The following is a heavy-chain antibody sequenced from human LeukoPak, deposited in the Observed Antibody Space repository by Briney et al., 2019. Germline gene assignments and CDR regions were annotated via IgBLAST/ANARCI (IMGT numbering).Heavy chain of an antibody. D-gene: IGHD5-18*01. CDR2: IYYSGST. CDR3: ARGRGYSYAERYYYGMDV. J-gene: IGHJ6*02. V-gene: IGHV4-39*07. Sequence: PSETLSLTCTVSGGSISSSSYYWGWIRQPPGKGLEWIGSIYYSGSTYYNPSLKSRVTISVDTSKNQFSLKLSSVTAADTAVYYCARGRGYSYAERYYYGMDVWGQGTTVTVSS. CDR1: GGSISSSSYY.